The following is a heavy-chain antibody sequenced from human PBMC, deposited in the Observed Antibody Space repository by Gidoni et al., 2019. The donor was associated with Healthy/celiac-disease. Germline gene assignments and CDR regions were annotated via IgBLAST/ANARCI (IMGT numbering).Heavy chain of an antibody. CDR2: IYTSGST. Sequence: QVQLQESGPGLVKPSQTLSLTCTVSGCSISSGSYYWSWIRQPAGKGLEWIGRIYTSGSTNYNPSLKSRVTISVDTSKNQFSLKLSSVTAADTAVYYCARDRSGSHGFDPWGQGTLVTVSS. J-gene: IGHJ5*02. D-gene: IGHD1-26*01. V-gene: IGHV4-61*02. CDR1: GCSISSGSYY. CDR3: ARDRSGSHGFDP.